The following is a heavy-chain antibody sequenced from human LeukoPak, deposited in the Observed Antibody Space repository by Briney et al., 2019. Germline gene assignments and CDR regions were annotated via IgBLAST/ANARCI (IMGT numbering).Heavy chain of an antibody. J-gene: IGHJ4*02. CDR2: FIPIFGTA. CDR3: ASNNYYDSSGYYWGILNDY. Sequence: SVKVSCKASGGTFSSYAISWVRQAPGQGLQWMGRFIPIFGTANYAQKFQGRVSITTDESTSTAYMQLSSLRSEDTAVYYCASNNYYDSSGYYWGILNDYWGQGTLVTVSS. V-gene: IGHV1-69*05. CDR1: GGTFSSYA. D-gene: IGHD3-22*01.